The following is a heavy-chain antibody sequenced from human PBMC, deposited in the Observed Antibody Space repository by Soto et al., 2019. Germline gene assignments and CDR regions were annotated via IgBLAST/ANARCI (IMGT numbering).Heavy chain of an antibody. CDR1: GYTFTSYD. Sequence: SVKVSCTASGYTFTSYDINWVRQATVQGFEHLGRMNPNRGKPAYVTKFQGSVTRTRDTSMSTPYTELRSLRSEDTAVYYCASGLKYGDYSRWFVSWGTGTMVTVSS. CDR2: MNPNRGKP. J-gene: IGHJ5*01. CDR3: ASGLKYGDYSRWFVS. V-gene: IGHV1-8*01. D-gene: IGHD4-17*01.